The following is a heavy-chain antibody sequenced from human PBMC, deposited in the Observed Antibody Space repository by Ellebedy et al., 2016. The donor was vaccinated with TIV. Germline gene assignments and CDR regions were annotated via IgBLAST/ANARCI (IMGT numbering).Heavy chain of an antibody. Sequence: GESLKISCAASGFSFGSYWMSWVRQAPGKGLEWVANIRVDGNEKYYVDSVKGRFTISRDNAKNSLYLQMNGLGVEDTAVYFCARDMAWGNERVIDAFDIWGHGTLVTVSS. J-gene: IGHJ3*02. D-gene: IGHD7-27*01. V-gene: IGHV3-7*01. CDR2: IRVDGNEK. CDR1: GFSFGSYW. CDR3: ARDMAWGNERVIDAFDI.